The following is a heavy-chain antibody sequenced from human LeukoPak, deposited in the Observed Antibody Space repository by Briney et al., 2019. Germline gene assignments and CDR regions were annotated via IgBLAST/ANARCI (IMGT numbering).Heavy chain of an antibody. V-gene: IGHV1-8*03. Sequence: ASVKVSCKASGYTFTSYNINWVRQATGQGLEWMGWMNPNSGNTGYAQKFQGRVTITRNTSISTAYMELRSLRSDDTAVYYCARASGSYYSKISNFDYWGQGTLVTVSS. CDR1: GYTFTSYN. J-gene: IGHJ4*02. CDR3: ARASGSYYSKISNFDY. CDR2: MNPNSGNT. D-gene: IGHD3-10*01.